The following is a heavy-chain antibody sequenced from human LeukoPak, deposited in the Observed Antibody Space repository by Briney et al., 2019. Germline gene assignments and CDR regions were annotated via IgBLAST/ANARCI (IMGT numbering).Heavy chain of an antibody. Sequence: GGSLRLSCPACRCTFRSYAMSWVGQPPGRGLEGVSAMSGIGSSTYYADPVKARFTISKDNSKNTLYLQMNSLRAEDTAVYYCAKVPRGVPAFFDPWGEGTLVTVSS. D-gene: IGHD2-2*01. J-gene: IGHJ5*02. CDR3: AKVPRGVPAFFDP. V-gene: IGHV3-23*01. CDR1: RCTFRSYA. CDR2: MSGIGSST.